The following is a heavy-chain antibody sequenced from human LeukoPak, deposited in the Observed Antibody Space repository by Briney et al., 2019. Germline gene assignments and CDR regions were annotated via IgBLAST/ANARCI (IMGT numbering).Heavy chain of an antibody. V-gene: IGHV1-2*02. CDR2: INPNSGGT. CDR1: GGTFSSYA. CDR3: ARGREWGYCSSTSCYDLDY. J-gene: IGHJ4*02. D-gene: IGHD2-2*01. Sequence: ASVKVSCKASGGTFSSYAISWVRQAPGQGLEWMGWINPNSGGTNYAQKFQGRVTMTRDTSTSTAYMELRSLRSDDTAVYYCARGREWGYCSSTSCYDLDYWGQETLVTVSS.